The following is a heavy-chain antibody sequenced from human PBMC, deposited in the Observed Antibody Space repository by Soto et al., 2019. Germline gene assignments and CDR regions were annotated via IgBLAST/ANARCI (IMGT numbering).Heavy chain of an antibody. Sequence: SETLSLTCTVSGGSIISGYWSLIRQPPGKGLEWIGYISHSGNTNYNPSVKSRVTLSVDTPKNQFSLRLSSVTTAETAVYYCAGLRGSDASPTDYWDQVPRVT. CDR3: AGLRGSDASPTDY. V-gene: IGHV4-59*01. CDR1: GGSIISGY. CDR2: ISHSGNT. D-gene: IGHD2-8*01. J-gene: IGHJ4*02.